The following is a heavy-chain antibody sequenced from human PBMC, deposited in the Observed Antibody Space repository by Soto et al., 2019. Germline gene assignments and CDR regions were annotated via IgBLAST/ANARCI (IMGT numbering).Heavy chain of an antibody. D-gene: IGHD3-9*01. CDR2: ISGSGGST. CDR1: GFTFSSYA. J-gene: IGHJ4*02. Sequence: GGSLRLSCAASGFTFSSYAMSWVRQAPGKGLEWVSAISGSGGSTYYADSVKGRFTISRDNSKNTLYLQMNSLRAEDTAVYYCANTGDILTGYYPFDYWGQGTLVTVSS. V-gene: IGHV3-23*01. CDR3: ANTGDILTGYYPFDY.